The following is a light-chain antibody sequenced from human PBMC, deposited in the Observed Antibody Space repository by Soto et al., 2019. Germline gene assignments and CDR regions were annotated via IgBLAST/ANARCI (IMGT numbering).Light chain of an antibody. CDR2: AAS. J-gene: IGKJ1*01. Sequence: AIQMTQSPSSLSASVGDRVTITCRASQGIRNDLGGYQQKPVRAPKLLIYAASSLQSGVPSRFSGSGSCTDFTLTISSLQPEDFDTYYCLQDYNYPRTFGQGTKVEIK. CDR1: QGIRND. V-gene: IGKV1-6*01. CDR3: LQDYNYPRT.